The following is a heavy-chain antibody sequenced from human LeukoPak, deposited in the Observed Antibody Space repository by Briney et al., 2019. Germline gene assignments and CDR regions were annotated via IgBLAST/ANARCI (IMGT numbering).Heavy chain of an antibody. Sequence: SETLSLTCTVSGGSISSYYWSWIRQPPGKGLEWIGYIYYSGTTNYNPSLESRVTISVDTSKNQFSLKLSSVTAADTAVYYCARHESFGGTVDYWGQGTLVTVPS. J-gene: IGHJ4*02. D-gene: IGHD3-16*01. CDR1: GGSISSYY. V-gene: IGHV4-59*08. CDR2: IYYSGTT. CDR3: ARHESFGGTVDY.